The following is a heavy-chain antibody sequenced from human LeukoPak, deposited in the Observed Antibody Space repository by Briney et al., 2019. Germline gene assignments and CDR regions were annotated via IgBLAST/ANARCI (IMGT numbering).Heavy chain of an antibody. J-gene: IGHJ6*03. CDR1: GFTFSTYW. CDR3: ARDPYSGNYGNDYYYYMDV. Sequence: GGSLRLSCAASGFTFSTYWMTWVRQAPGKGLEWVANIKQDGSEKYYEDSMKGRFTISRDKAKNSLYLQMDSLGPEDTAVYYCARDPYSGNYGNDYYYYMDVWGKGTTVTISS. CDR2: IKQDGSEK. D-gene: IGHD1-26*01. V-gene: IGHV3-7*01.